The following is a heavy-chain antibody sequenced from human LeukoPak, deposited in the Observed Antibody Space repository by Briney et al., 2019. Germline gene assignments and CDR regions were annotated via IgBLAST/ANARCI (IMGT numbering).Heavy chain of an antibody. D-gene: IGHD2-15*01. Sequence: SETLSLTCTVSGGSISISSYYWSWIRQPAGKGLEWIGRIYTSGSTGYNPSLKSRVTMSVDTSKNQFSLKLSSVTAADTAVYYCARVDLRAAYFDYWGQGTLVTVSS. CDR2: IYTSGST. J-gene: IGHJ4*02. CDR1: GGSISISSYY. V-gene: IGHV4-4*07. CDR3: ARVDLRAAYFDY.